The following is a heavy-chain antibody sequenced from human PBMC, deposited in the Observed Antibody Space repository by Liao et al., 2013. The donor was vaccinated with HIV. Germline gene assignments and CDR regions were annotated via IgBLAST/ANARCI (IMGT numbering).Heavy chain of an antibody. CDR3: ARSLPSRGVIDAFDI. V-gene: IGHV4-61*02. J-gene: IGHJ3*02. Sequence: QVQLRESGPGLVKPSQTLSLTCTVSGDSITSDYYYWSWIRQPAGKGLEWLGRLSTSGTTNYNPSLKSRVTISVDTSKNQFSLKLRSVTAADTAVYYCARSLPSRGVIDAFDIWGLGTMVTVS. D-gene: IGHD3-10*01. CDR1: GDSITSDYYY. CDR2: LSTSGTT.